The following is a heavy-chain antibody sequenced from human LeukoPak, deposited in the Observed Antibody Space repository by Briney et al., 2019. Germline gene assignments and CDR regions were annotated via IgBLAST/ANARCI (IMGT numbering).Heavy chain of an antibody. Sequence: GASVKVSCKASRYTSTDYYMHWVRQAPGQGLEWMGWINPNSGGTNYAQKFQGRVTMTRDTSISTAYMELSRLRSDDTAVYYCARGGWSLGYCSSSSCLDWFDPWGQGTLVTVSS. CDR3: ARGGWSLGYCSSSSCLDWFDP. J-gene: IGHJ5*02. CDR1: RYTSTDYY. CDR2: INPNSGGT. D-gene: IGHD2-2*01. V-gene: IGHV1-2*02.